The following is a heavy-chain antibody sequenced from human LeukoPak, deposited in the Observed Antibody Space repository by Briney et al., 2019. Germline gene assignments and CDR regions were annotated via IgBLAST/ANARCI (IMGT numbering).Heavy chain of an antibody. D-gene: IGHD7-27*01. Sequence: GGSLRLSCAASGFTFSSYSMNWVRQAPGKGLEWVSSISSSSSYIYYADSVKGRFTISRDNAKSSLYLQMNSLRAEDTAVYYCARDPLSGDTGVDYWGQGTLVTVSS. V-gene: IGHV3-21*01. CDR3: ARDPLSGDTGVDY. CDR2: ISSSSSYI. J-gene: IGHJ4*02. CDR1: GFTFSSYS.